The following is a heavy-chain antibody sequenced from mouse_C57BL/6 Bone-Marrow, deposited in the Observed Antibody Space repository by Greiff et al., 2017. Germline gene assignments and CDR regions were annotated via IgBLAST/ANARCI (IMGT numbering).Heavy chain of an antibody. CDR2: ISDGGSYT. J-gene: IGHJ1*03. CDR3: ARVGGSSPRVFDV. D-gene: IGHD1-1*01. CDR1: GFTFSSYA. Sequence: EVKLQESGGGLVKPGGSLKLSCAASGFTFSSYAMSWVRQTPEKRLEWVATISDGGSYTYYPDNVKGRFTISRDNAKNNLYLQMSHLKSEDTAMYYCARVGGSSPRVFDVWGTGTTVTVSS. V-gene: IGHV5-4*03.